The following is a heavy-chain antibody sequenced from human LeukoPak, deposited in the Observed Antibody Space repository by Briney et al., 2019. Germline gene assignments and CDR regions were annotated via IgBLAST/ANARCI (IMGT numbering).Heavy chain of an antibody. D-gene: IGHD2-21*02. CDR3: APPAYCGGDCYPSFDY. V-gene: IGHV3-30-3*01. J-gene: IGHJ4*02. CDR2: ISSDGSSK. Sequence: GGSLRLSCAASGFTFSSYAMHWFRQAPGKGLEWVAVISSDGSSKYFADSVKGRFTVSRDNSKNTLYLQMNSLRAEDTAVYYCAPPAYCGGDCYPSFDYWGQGTLVTVSS. CDR1: GFTFSSYA.